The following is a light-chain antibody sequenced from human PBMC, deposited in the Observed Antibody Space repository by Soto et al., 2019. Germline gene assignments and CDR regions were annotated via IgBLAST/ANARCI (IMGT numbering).Light chain of an antibody. J-gene: IGKJ2*01. Sequence: IPMTQSPSSVAASLGDSVSINCRASLRVGGWLAWYRQKPGKAPEFLIFAASTLHSGVPSRFSGSGSGTDFTPTIGCLQPEDVATYYCQQTNSPYIFGQGNKVEI. V-gene: IGKV1-12*01. CDR1: LRVGGW. CDR2: AAS. CDR3: QQTNSPYI.